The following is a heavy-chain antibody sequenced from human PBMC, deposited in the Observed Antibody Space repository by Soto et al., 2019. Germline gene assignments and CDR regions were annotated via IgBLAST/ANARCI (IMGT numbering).Heavy chain of an antibody. D-gene: IGHD3-16*02. V-gene: IGHV3-7*01. CDR1: GFTFSSYW. CDR2: IKQDGSEK. CDR3: ARDNTYYDYIWGSYRYTEENYYFDY. J-gene: IGHJ4*02. Sequence: GSLRLSCAASGFTFSSYWMSWVRQAPGKGLEWVANIKQDGSEKYYVDSVKGRFTISRDNAKNSLYLQMNSLRAEDTAVYYCARDNTYYDYIWGSYRYTEENYYFDYWGQGTLVTVSS.